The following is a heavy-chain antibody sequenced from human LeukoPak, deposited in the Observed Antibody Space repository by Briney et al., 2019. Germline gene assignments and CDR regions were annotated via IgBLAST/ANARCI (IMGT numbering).Heavy chain of an antibody. V-gene: IGHV4-38-2*02. Sequence: PSETLSLTCTVSGYSISSGYYWGWIRQPPGKGLEWIGTIYRTGSTYYNPSLKSRVTISVDTSNNEFSLRLSSVTVADTAVYYCARRGSGWYCSEYWGQGALVIVSS. CDR2: IYRTGST. D-gene: IGHD6-19*01. J-gene: IGHJ4*02. CDR1: GYSISSGYY. CDR3: ARRGSGWYCSEY.